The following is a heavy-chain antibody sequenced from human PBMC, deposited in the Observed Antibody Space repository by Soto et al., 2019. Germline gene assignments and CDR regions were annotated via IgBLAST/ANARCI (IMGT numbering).Heavy chain of an antibody. J-gene: IGHJ3*02. CDR2: ISAYNGNT. V-gene: IGHV1-18*01. D-gene: IGHD2-15*01. Sequence: ASVKVSCKASGYTFTSYGISWVRQAPGQGLEWMGWISAYNGNTNYAQKLQGRVTMTTDTSTSTAYMELRSLRSDDTAVYYCARDLGCSGGSCYSPDAFGIWGQGTMVTVSS. CDR1: GYTFTSYG. CDR3: ARDLGCSGGSCYSPDAFGI.